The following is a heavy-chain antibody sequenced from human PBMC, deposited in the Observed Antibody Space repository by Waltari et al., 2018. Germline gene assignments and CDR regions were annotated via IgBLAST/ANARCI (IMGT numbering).Heavy chain of an antibody. V-gene: IGHV1-3*01. CDR1: GYSFTRYL. Sequence: QLELVQSGAEVKKPGASVRVSCKASGYSFTRYLTHWVRQAPGQRLQWMGLIRVGDGNTKYSQKFQGRVTFTRDTSASTAYMDLSSLTSEDTAVYYCTRESGWSYFDYWGQGTPVTVSS. D-gene: IGHD6-19*01. CDR2: IRVGDGNT. CDR3: TRESGWSYFDY. J-gene: IGHJ4*02.